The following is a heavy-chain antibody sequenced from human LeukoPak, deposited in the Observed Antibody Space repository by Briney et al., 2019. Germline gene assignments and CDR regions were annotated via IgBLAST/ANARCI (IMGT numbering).Heavy chain of an antibody. J-gene: IGHJ3*02. V-gene: IGHV3-7*01. D-gene: IGHD3-22*01. CDR3: ARELIYYDSSGSRSDAFDI. CDR1: GFTFSNYA. CDR2: IKQDGSEK. Sequence: GGSLRLSCGASGFTFSNYAMSWVRQAPGKGLEWVANIKQDGSEKYNVDSVKGRFTISRDNAKNTLYLQMNSLRAEDTAVYYCARELIYYDSSGSRSDAFDIWGQGTMVTVSS.